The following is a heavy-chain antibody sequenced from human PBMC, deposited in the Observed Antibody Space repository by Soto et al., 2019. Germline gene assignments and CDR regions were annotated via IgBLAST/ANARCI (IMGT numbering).Heavy chain of an antibody. CDR1: GYTFTSYA. J-gene: IGHJ5*02. V-gene: IGHV1-18*04. CDR3: ARVVGGIPVAGSWNWFDH. CDR2: ISTYNGNT. Sequence: XSVKVSCKASGYTFTSYALSWVRHAPGQGLEWMGWISTYNGNTNYAQNLQGRVTMTTDISTNTAYMELRSLRSDDTAVYYCARVVGGIPVAGSWNWFDHWGQGTLVTVSS. D-gene: IGHD6-19*01.